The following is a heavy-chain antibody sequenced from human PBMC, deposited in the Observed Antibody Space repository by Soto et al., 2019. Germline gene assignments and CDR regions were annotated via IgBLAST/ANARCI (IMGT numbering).Heavy chain of an antibody. J-gene: IGHJ6*02. CDR1: GFTFSSYA. CDR2: ISGSGGST. D-gene: IGHD3-22*01. V-gene: IGHV3-23*01. Sequence: PGGSLRLSCAASGFTFSSYAMSWVRQAPGKGLEWVSAISGSGGSTYYADSVKGRFTISRDNSKNTLYLQMNSLRAEDTAVYYCARPHSWGLDDSNGYYPSYYYYYGMDVWGQGTTVTVSS. CDR3: ARPHSWGLDDSNGYYPSYYYYYGMDV.